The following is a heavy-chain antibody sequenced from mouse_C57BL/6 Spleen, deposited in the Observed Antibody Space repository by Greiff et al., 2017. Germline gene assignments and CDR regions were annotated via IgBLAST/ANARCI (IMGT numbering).Heavy chain of an antibody. J-gene: IGHJ4*01. V-gene: IGHV1-54*01. CDR2: INPGSGGP. CDR3: ARDYDGYYARDY. D-gene: IGHD2-4*01. Sequence: QVQLQQSGAELVRPGTSVKVSCKASGYAFTNSLIEWVKQRPGQGLEWIGVINPGSGGPNYNEKFKGKATLTADKSSSTAYMQLSSLTSAGSAVYFCARDYDGYYARDYWGQGTSVTVSS. CDR1: GYAFTNSL.